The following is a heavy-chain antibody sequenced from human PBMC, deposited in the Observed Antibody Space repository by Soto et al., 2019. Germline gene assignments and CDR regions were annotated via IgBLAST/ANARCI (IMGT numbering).Heavy chain of an antibody. CDR2: FDPEDGET. Sequence: ASVKVSCKVSGYTLTELSMHWVRQAPGKGLEWMGGFDPEDGETIYAQKFQGRVTMTEDTSTDTAYMELSSLRSEDTAVYYCATDRLAEYSSSSFDYWGQGTLVTVSS. J-gene: IGHJ4*02. D-gene: IGHD6-6*01. CDR1: GYTLTELS. V-gene: IGHV1-24*01. CDR3: ATDRLAEYSSSSFDY.